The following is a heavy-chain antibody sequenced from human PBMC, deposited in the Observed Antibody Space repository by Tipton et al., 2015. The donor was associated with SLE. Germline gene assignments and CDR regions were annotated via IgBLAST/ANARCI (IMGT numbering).Heavy chain of an antibody. D-gene: IGHD6-19*01. V-gene: IGHV3-20*04. CDR3: AKAGLRIAVAGTHLDY. J-gene: IGHJ4*02. CDR2: INWNGGST. Sequence: SLRLSCAASGFTFDDHGMSWVRQAPGKGLEWVSGINWNGGSTGYADSVKVRFTISRDNAKNSLYLQMNSLRAEDTAVYYCAKAGLRIAVAGTHLDYWGQGTLVTVSS. CDR1: GFTFDDHG.